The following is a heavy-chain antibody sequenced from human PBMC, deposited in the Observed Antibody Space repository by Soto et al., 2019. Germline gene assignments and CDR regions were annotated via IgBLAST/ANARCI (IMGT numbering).Heavy chain of an antibody. V-gene: IGHV1-18*01. CDR1: GYTFTSYG. CDR3: ARDWVFCSGGSCYPEPGDYYMDA. D-gene: IGHD2-15*01. Sequence: SVKVSCKASGYTFTSYGISWVRQAPGQGLEWMGWISAYNGNTNYAQKFQGRVTMTTDTSTSTAYMELRRLRSDDTAVYYCARDWVFCSGGSCYPEPGDYYMDAWGKENTVTISS. J-gene: IGHJ6*03. CDR2: ISAYNGNT.